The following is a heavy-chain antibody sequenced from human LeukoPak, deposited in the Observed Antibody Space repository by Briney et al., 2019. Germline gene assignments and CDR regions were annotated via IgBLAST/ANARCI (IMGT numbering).Heavy chain of an antibody. D-gene: IGHD2-21*02. Sequence: SSETLSLTCTVSGGSISSYYWSWIRQPPGKGLEWIGYIYYSGSTNYNPSLKSRVTISVDTSKNQFSLKLSSVTAADTAVYYCARAGNCGGDCYSFDYWGQGTLVTVSS. CDR3: ARAGNCGGDCYSFDY. CDR1: GGSISSYY. J-gene: IGHJ4*02. CDR2: IYYSGST. V-gene: IGHV4-59*01.